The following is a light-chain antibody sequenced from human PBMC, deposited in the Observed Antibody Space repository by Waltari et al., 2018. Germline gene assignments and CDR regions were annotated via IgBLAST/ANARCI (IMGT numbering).Light chain of an antibody. CDR3: QQYYSTPDT. CDR1: QSVLSSSNNKNY. V-gene: IGKV4-1*01. J-gene: IGKJ3*01. Sequence: DIVMTQSPDSLAVSLGERAPINCKSSQSVLSSSNNKNYLAWYQQKPGQSPKLLIYWASTRESGVPDRFSGSGSGTDFTLTISSLQAEDVAVYYCQQYYSTPDTFGPGTKVDIK. CDR2: WAS.